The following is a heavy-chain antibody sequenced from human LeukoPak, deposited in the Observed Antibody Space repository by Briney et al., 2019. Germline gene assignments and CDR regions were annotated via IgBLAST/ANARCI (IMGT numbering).Heavy chain of an antibody. CDR3: AKDSAIFGVVIIPLDY. CDR1: GFTFSSYA. D-gene: IGHD3-3*01. V-gene: IGHV3-23*01. Sequence: GGSLRLSCAASGFTFSSYAMSWVGQAQGKGREGFSAISGSGGSTYYADPVRGRFTISRDNSKNTLYLQMNRLRAEDTAVYYCAKDSAIFGVVIIPLDYWGQGTLVTVSS. CDR2: ISGSGGST. J-gene: IGHJ4*02.